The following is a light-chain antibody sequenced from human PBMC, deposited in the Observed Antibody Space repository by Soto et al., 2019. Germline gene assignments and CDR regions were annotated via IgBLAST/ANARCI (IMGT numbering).Light chain of an antibody. V-gene: IGLV2-14*01. CDR1: SSDGGGYNY. CDR3: SSYTSSSTQV. Sequence: QSALTHPASVSGSPGQSITISCTGTSSDGGGYNYVSWYQQHPGKAPKLMIYEVSNRPSGVSNRFSGSKSGNTASLTISELQAEDEADYYCSSYTSSSTQVFGTGTKVTVL. J-gene: IGLJ1*01. CDR2: EVS.